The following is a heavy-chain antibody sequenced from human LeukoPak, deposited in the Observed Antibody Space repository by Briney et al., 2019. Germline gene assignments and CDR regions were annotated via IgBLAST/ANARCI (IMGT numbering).Heavy chain of an antibody. V-gene: IGHV1-3*01. CDR2: INAGNGKT. J-gene: IGHJ4*02. CDR3: ARRCSGGSCYFDY. CDR1: GYTITNYA. D-gene: IGHD2-15*01. Sequence: ASVKVSCKASGYTITNYAMHWVRQAPGQRLEWMGWINAGNGKTRYSQNFQGRVTITRDTSASTAYMELSSLRSEDTAVYYCARRCSGGSCYFDYWGQGTLVTVSS.